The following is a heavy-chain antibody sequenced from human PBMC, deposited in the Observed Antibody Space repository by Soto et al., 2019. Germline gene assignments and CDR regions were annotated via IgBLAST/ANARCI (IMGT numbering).Heavy chain of an antibody. Sequence: ASVKVSCKASGGTFSSYAISWVRQAPGQGLEWMGRIIPILGIANYAQKFQGRVTITADKSTSTAYMELSSLRSEDTAVYYCARHGGGRRQQLRFDYWGQGTLVTVSS. CDR1: GGTFSSYA. J-gene: IGHJ4*02. D-gene: IGHD6-13*01. V-gene: IGHV1-69*04. CDR2: IIPILGIA. CDR3: ARHGGGRRQQLRFDY.